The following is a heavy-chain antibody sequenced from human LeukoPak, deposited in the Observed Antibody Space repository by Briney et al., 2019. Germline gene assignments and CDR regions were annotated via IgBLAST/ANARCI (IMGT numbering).Heavy chain of an antibody. D-gene: IGHD5-24*01. CDR3: ASIGDGYNPRPFDY. J-gene: IGHJ4*02. CDR2: IIPIFGTA. CDR1: GGTFSSYA. Sequence: ASVKVSCKASGGTFSSYAISWVRQAPGQGLKWMGGIIPIFGTANYAQKFQGRVTITADESTSTAYMELSSLRSEDTAVYYCASIGDGYNPRPFDYWGQGTLVTVSS. V-gene: IGHV1-69*13.